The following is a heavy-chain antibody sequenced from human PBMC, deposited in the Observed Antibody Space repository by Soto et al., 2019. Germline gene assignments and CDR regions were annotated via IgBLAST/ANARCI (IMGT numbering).Heavy chain of an antibody. D-gene: IGHD2-15*01. CDR3: ARFSGGSYNTYYFYYGMDV. J-gene: IGHJ6*02. Sequence: APVKVSCKASGYTFTSYGISWVRQAPGQGLDRMGWISAYNGNTKYAQDLQGRVTMTTDTSTSTAYMELRSLRSDDTAMYYCARFSGGSYNTYYFYYGMDVWGQGTTVTVSS. V-gene: IGHV1-18*04. CDR2: ISAYNGNT. CDR1: GYTFTSYG.